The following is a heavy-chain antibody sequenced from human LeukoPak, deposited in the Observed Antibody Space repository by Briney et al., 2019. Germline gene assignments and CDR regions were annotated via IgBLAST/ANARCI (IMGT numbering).Heavy chain of an antibody. J-gene: IGHJ4*02. D-gene: IGHD6-13*01. CDR3: ARVISKIASFDY. CDR1: GFTISSYA. CDR2: ISYDGSNK. V-gene: IGHV3-30*04. Sequence: GGSLRLSCAASGFTISSYAMHWVRQAPGKGLEWVAVISYDGSNKYYADSVKGRFTISRDNSKNTLYLQMNSLRAEDTAVYYCARVISKIASFDYWGQGTLVTVSS.